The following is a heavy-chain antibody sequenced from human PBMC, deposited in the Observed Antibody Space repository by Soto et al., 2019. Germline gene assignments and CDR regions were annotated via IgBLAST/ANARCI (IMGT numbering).Heavy chain of an antibody. CDR3: AAVRQHYFDF. Sequence: QVQLQESGPGLVKPSQTLSLTCTVSGGSISSGAYYWSWIRQHPEKGLEWIGYIYDSGSTYSNPSLKSRVASSVDKSKNQFSLKLSSVTAADPAVYYCAAVRQHYFDFWGQGTLVTVSS. J-gene: IGHJ4*02. D-gene: IGHD1-1*01. CDR1: GGSISSGAYY. V-gene: IGHV4-31*03. CDR2: IYDSGST.